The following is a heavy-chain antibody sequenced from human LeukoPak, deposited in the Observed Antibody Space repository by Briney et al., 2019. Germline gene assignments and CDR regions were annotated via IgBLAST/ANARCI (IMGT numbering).Heavy chain of an antibody. CDR1: GFTFSSYA. D-gene: IGHD2-8*02. J-gene: IGHJ4*02. V-gene: IGHV3-30*14. CDR3: ARDRTGDFDY. CDR2: ISYDGSNK. Sequence: PGGSLRLSCAASGFTFSSYAMHWVRQAPGKGLEWVAVISYDGSNKYYADSVKGRFTISRDNSKNTLYLQMGSLRAEDMAVYYCARDRTGDFDYWGQGTLVTVSS.